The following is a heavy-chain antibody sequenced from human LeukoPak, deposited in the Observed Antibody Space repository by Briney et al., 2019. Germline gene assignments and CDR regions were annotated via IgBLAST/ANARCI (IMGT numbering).Heavy chain of an antibody. V-gene: IGHV3-23*01. CDR2: IVSSGGST. CDR1: GFTFSTYG. D-gene: IGHD3-10*01. J-gene: IGHJ4*02. CDR3: AKRVDVSMDRGVIIPFFDY. Sequence: GGSLRHSCAASGFTFSTYGMSWVRQAPGMGLQWVSAIVSSGGSTFYADSVKGRFTISRDNSKNTLYLQMNSLRAEDTAVYYCAKRVDVSMDRGVIIPFFDYWGQGTLVTVSS.